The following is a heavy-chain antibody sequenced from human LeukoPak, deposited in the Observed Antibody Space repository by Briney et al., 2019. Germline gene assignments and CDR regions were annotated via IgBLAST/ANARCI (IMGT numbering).Heavy chain of an antibody. CDR2: ISGGGVTT. D-gene: IGHD3-16*01. Sequence: PGGSLRLSCAASGFTFGSYAMTWARQAPGKGLEWVSGISGGGVTTYYADSVKGRFTISRDNSKNTLYLQMNSLRADDTAIYYCARNQQLGGHSYYYYGMDVWGQGTTVTVSS. V-gene: IGHV3-23*01. CDR3: ARNQQLGGHSYYYYGMDV. J-gene: IGHJ6*02. CDR1: GFTFGSYA.